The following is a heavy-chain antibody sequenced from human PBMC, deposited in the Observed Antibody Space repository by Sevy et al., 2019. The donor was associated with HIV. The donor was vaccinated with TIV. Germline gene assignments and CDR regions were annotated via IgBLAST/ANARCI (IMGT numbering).Heavy chain of an antibody. D-gene: IGHD3-9*01. J-gene: IGHJ6*02. V-gene: IGHV1-69*13. CDR1: EGTFSNYA. Sequence: ASVKVSCKAPEGTFSNYAISWVHQAPGQGLEWMGGIIPLFGATNYAQKFQGRVTITAEESTSTAYMELSSLRSEDTAVYYCARDHRDHRTLTGPKRYFPYFYAMDVWGQGTTVTVSS. CDR2: IIPLFGAT. CDR3: ARDHRDHRTLTGPKRYFPYFYAMDV.